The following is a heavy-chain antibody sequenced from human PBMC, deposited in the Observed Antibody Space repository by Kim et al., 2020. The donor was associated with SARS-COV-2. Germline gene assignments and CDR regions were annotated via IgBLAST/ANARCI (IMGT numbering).Heavy chain of an antibody. CDR1: GFNFRSSW. CDR3: VLGQGAS. J-gene: IGHJ5*02. D-gene: IGHD3-16*01. CDR2: IKPDGSDK. V-gene: IGHV3-7*01. Sequence: GGSLRLSCVASGFNFRSSWMAWARQAPGKGLEWVTNIKPDGSDKYYVDSVKGRFTMSRDNAKNSLYLQMDSLRGEDTAVYYCVLGQGASWGQGTLVTVSS.